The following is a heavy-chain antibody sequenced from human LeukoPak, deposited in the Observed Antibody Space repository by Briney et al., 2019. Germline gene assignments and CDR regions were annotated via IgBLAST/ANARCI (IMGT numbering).Heavy chain of an antibody. CDR2: IYYSGTT. Sequence: PSETLSLTCGVYGESFSGHHWGWIRQPPGKGLEWIGSIYYSGTTYYNPSLKSRITMSLDTSKSQFSLKVTSVTAADTAVYYCARYHSGYDDYWGQGTPVTVSS. CDR3: ARYHSGYDDY. V-gene: IGHV4-34*10. CDR1: GESFSGHH. J-gene: IGHJ4*02. D-gene: IGHD5-12*01.